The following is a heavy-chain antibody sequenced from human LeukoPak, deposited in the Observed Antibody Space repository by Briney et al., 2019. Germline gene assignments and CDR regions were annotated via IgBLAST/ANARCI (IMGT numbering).Heavy chain of an antibody. CDR2: ISAYNGNT. V-gene: IGHV1-18*04. J-gene: IGHJ5*02. CDR1: GYTFTIYG. D-gene: IGHD6-25*01. CDR3: ARVLAAPWFDP. Sequence: GASVTVSFKASGYTFTIYGISWVRQAPGQGLEWMGWISAYNGNTNYAQKLQGRVTMTTDTSTSTAYMELRSLRSDDTAVYYCARVLAAPWFDPWGQGTLVTVSS.